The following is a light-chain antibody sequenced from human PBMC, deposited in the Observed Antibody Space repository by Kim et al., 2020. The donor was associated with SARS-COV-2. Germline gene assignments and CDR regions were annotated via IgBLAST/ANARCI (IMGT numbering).Light chain of an antibody. Sequence: GQSVPMSCTGTSSDIGNDNRGSWYQQSPGAAPKLMIYEVNNRPSGVPDRFSGSKSGNTASLTISGLQTEDEGDYYCSAYTSNNTWVFGEGTQLTVL. CDR2: EVN. V-gene: IGLV2-18*02. CDR3: SAYTSNNTWV. CDR1: SSDIGNDNR. J-gene: IGLJ3*02.